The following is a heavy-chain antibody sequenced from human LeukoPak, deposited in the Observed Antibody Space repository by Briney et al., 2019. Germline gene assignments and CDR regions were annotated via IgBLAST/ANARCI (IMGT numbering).Heavy chain of an antibody. V-gene: IGHV3-43D*03. CDR1: GFTFDDYA. CDR3: AKDRASGTQPGEFDY. CDR2: ISWDGGST. D-gene: IGHD1-26*01. J-gene: IGHJ4*02. Sequence: GGSLRLSCAASGFTFDDYAMHWVRQAPGKGLEWVSLISWDGGSTYYADSVKGRFTISRDNSKNSLYLQMNSLRAEDTALYYCAKDRASGTQPGEFDYWGQGTLVTVSS.